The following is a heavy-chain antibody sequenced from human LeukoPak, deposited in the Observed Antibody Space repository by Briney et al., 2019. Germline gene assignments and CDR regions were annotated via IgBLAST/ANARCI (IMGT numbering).Heavy chain of an antibody. CDR1: GFSFSNYG. J-gene: IGHJ3*02. CDR2: ISGSGGST. D-gene: IGHD3-9*01. CDR3: AKKTNYDILTGYSDAFDI. V-gene: IGHV3-23*01. Sequence: GGSLRLSCAASGFSFSNYGMNWVRQAPGKGLEWVSAISGSGGSTYYADSVKGRFTISRDNSKNTLYLQMNSLRAEDTAVYYCAKKTNYDILTGYSDAFDIWGQGTMVTVSS.